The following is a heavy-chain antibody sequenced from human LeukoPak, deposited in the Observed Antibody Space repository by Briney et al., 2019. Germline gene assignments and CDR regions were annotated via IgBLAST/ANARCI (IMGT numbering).Heavy chain of an antibody. V-gene: IGHV3-7*01. CDR1: GFTFSSYW. J-gene: IGHJ4*02. CDR2: IKQDGSEK. CDR3: ARDLGGNSYFDY. D-gene: IGHD4-23*01. Sequence: PGGSLRLSCAASGFTFSSYWISSVRQAPGQWLAWVANIKQDGSEKYYVDSVKGRFTISRDNAKNSLYLQMNSLRAEDTAVYYCARDLGGNSYFDYWGQGTLVTVSS.